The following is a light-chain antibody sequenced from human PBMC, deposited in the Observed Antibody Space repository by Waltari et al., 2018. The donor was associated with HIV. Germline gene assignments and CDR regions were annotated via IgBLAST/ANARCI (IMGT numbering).Light chain of an antibody. CDR1: SNDVGGFNY. CDR3: CSYSSSGTVL. CDR2: DVS. Sequence: QSALTQPPSASGSPGQSVTISCTGSSNDVGGFNYVSWYQQSPDKAPRLVIYDVSNRPSGVSGRFSGSKSGSAASLTISGLQPEDEADYYCCSYSSSGTVLFGGGTRLTVL. V-gene: IGLV2-14*03. J-gene: IGLJ2*01.